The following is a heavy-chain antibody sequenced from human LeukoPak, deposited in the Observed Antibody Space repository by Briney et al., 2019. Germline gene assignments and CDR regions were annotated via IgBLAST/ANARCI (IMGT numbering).Heavy chain of an antibody. D-gene: IGHD4-17*01. Sequence: GRSLRLSCAASGFTFSGYGMHWVRQAPGKGLEWVGVISLDGSNKYYADSVKGRFTFSRDKSKNTLYLQVNSLRAEDTAVYYCAKGVYGDYAPALDYWGQGTLVTVSS. CDR2: ISLDGSNK. J-gene: IGHJ4*02. CDR3: AKGVYGDYAPALDY. V-gene: IGHV3-30*18. CDR1: GFTFSGYG.